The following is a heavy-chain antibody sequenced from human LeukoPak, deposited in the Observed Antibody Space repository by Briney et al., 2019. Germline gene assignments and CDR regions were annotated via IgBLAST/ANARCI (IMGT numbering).Heavy chain of an antibody. Sequence: SSETLSLTCTVSGGPISSYYWSWIRQPPGKGLEWIGYIYYSGSTNYNPSLKSRVTISVDTSKNQFSLKLSSVTAADTAVYYCASLAVAGTVFAFDIWGQGTMVTVSS. V-gene: IGHV4-59*01. CDR3: ASLAVAGTVFAFDI. D-gene: IGHD6-19*01. J-gene: IGHJ3*02. CDR2: IYYSGST. CDR1: GGPISSYY.